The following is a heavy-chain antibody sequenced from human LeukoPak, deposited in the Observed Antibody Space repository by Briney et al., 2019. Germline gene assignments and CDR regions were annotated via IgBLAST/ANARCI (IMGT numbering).Heavy chain of an antibody. CDR3: ARDQKYYYDSSGNF. V-gene: IGHV4-30-4*08. D-gene: IGHD3-22*01. CDR1: GGTISSGDYY. Sequence: PSETLSLTCTVSGGTISSGDYYWSWIRQPPGKGLEWIGYIYYSGSTYYNPSLKRRVTISVDTSKNQFSRELSAVTAADTAVYYCARDQKYYYDSSGNFWGQGTMVTVSS. J-gene: IGHJ3*01. CDR2: IYYSGST.